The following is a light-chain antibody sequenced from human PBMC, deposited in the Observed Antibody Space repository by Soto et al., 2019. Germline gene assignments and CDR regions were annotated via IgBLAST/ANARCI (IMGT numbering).Light chain of an antibody. CDR1: QSVSSY. CDR3: QQRSNWRIT. J-gene: IGKJ5*01. V-gene: IGKV3-11*01. Sequence: EIVLTQSPATLSLSPGERATLSCRASQSVSSYLAWYQQKPGQAPRLLIYDASNRATGIPARFSGSGSGTDFTLTISSLEPEDFLVYYCQQRSNWRITFGQGTRLEIK. CDR2: DAS.